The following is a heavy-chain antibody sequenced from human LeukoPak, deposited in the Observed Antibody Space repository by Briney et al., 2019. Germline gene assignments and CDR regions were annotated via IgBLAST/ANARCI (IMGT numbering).Heavy chain of an antibody. CDR1: GFTLSIYD. Sequence: GGSLRLSCAASGFTLSIYDMNWVRQAPGKGLEWVSSISTSSRYIYYKDSVRGRFTISRDDAKNSLYLEMNSLRAEDTAVYYCARDRTIFGVVIPYYFDYWGQGTLVTVSS. CDR3: ARDRTIFGVVIPYYFDY. J-gene: IGHJ4*02. CDR2: ISTSSRYI. D-gene: IGHD3-3*01. V-gene: IGHV3-21*01.